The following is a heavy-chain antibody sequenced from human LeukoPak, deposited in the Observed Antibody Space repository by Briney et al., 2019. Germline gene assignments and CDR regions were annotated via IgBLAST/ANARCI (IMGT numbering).Heavy chain of an antibody. CDR1: GYTFTSYD. Sequence: ASVKVSCKASGYTFTSYDINWVRQATGQGLEWMGWMNPNSGNTGYAQKFQGRVTMTRNTSISTAYMELSSLRSEDTAVYYCARNEVGPIFGVVISYYYYGMDVWGQGTTVTVSS. D-gene: IGHD3-3*01. CDR2: MNPNSGNT. J-gene: IGHJ6*02. V-gene: IGHV1-8*01. CDR3: ARNEVGPIFGVVISYYYYGMDV.